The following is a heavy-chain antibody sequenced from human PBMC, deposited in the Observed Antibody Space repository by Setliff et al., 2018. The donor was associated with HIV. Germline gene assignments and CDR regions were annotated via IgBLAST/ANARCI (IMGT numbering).Heavy chain of an antibody. CDR3: ARDRTFLGGPTLDY. V-gene: IGHV3-30*04. Sequence: HLGGSLRLSCAASGFTFSTYAMHWVRQAPGKGLEWVALISYDGTNKYYADSVNGRFTISRDNSKNTLYLQMNSLRAEDTAVYYCARDRTFLGGPTLDYWGQGTLVTVSS. D-gene: IGHD1-26*01. CDR1: GFTFSTYA. CDR2: ISYDGTNK. J-gene: IGHJ4*02.